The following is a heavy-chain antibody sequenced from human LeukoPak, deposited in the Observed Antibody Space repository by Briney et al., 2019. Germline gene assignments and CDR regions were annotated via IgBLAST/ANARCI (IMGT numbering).Heavy chain of an antibody. Sequence: SETLSLTCTASGDSISSSSYYWGWIRQPPGKGLEWIGSIYYSGSTYYNPSLKSRVTISVDTSKNQFSLKLSSVTAADTAVYYCATFVAARHYFDYWGQGTLVTVSS. CDR2: IYYSGST. D-gene: IGHD6-6*01. J-gene: IGHJ4*02. V-gene: IGHV4-39*07. CDR1: GDSISSSSYY. CDR3: ATFVAARHYFDY.